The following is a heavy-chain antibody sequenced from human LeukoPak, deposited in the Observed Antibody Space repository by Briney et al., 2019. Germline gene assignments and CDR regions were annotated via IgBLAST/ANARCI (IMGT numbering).Heavy chain of an antibody. CDR1: GGSISSGGYY. CDR3: ARDSGATAKLFYWFDP. D-gene: IGHD1-26*01. J-gene: IGHJ5*02. CDR2: IYYSGST. V-gene: IGHV4-31*03. Sequence: SQTLSLTCTVSGGSISSGGYYWSWIRQHPGKDLEWIGYIYYSGSTYYNPSLKSRVTISVDTSKNQFSLKLSSVTAADTAVYYCARDSGATAKLFYWFDPWGQGTLVTVSS.